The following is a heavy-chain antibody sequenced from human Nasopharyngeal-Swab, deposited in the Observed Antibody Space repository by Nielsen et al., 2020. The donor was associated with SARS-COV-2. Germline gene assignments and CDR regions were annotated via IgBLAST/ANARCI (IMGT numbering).Heavy chain of an antibody. CDR1: GFTFSSNA. D-gene: IGHD5-18*01. Sequence: GESLKISCAASGFTFSSNAMSWVRQAPGKGLEWVSAISGSGGSTYYADSVKGRFTISRDNSKNKLYLQMNSLRAEDTAVYYCAKAGGYSSAVAFDIWGQGTMVTVSS. CDR2: ISGSGGST. J-gene: IGHJ3*02. CDR3: AKAGGYSSAVAFDI. V-gene: IGHV3-23*01.